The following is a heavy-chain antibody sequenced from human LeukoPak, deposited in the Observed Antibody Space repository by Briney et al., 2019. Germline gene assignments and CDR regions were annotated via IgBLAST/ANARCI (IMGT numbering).Heavy chain of an antibody. D-gene: IGHD3-10*01. CDR2: IIPIFGTA. V-gene: IGHV1-69*13. Sequence: SVNVSCKASGGTFSSYAISWVRQAPGQGLEWMGGIIPIFGTANYAQKFQGRVTITADESTSTAYMELSSLRSEDTAVYYCARDAGGSGSLAYYYYYYMDVWGKGTTVTVSS. CDR3: ARDAGGSGSLAYYYYYYMDV. CDR1: GGTFSSYA. J-gene: IGHJ6*03.